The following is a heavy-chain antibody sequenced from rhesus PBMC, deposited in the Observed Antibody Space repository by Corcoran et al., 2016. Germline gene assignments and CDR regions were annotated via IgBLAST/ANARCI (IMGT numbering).Heavy chain of an antibody. CDR3: ASIVGATLGLSDY. D-gene: IGHD1-44*02. Sequence: QVQLQESGPGLVKPSETLSLTCAVSGGSISDDYYCSWIRQPPGKGLEWIGYIYGSGGGTNYNPSLKNRVTISIDTSKNQFSLKLSSVTAADTAVYYCASIVGATLGLSDYWGQGVLVTVSS. V-gene: IGHV4-106*01. CDR2: IYGSGGGT. CDR1: GGSISDDYY. J-gene: IGHJ4*01.